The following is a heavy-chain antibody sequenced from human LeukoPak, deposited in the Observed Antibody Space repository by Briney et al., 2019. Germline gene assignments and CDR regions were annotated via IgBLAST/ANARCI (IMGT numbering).Heavy chain of an antibody. CDR2: IYTSWST. Sequence: SETLSLTCPFSGGSLNRYYWSELHQPAGKGVEGIGRIYTSWSTNYNPSLKNRGTKSVDKYKHQFSLKLSSVNAADTALYYCGRDLAYCGGECPFNWFDPWGQGTLVPVSS. D-gene: IGHD2-21*01. CDR1: GGSLNRYY. V-gene: IGHV4-4*07. J-gene: IGHJ5*02. CDR3: GRDLAYCGGECPFNWFDP.